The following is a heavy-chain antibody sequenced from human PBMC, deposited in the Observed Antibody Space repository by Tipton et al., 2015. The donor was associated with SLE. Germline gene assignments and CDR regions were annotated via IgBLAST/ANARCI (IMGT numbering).Heavy chain of an antibody. CDR3: ARDRDKYSSSWYYFDY. CDR2: IYTSGST. V-gene: IGHV4-61*02. Sequence: TLSLTCTVSGGSISSGSYYWSWIRQPAGKGLEWIGRIYTSGSTNYNPSLKSRVTISVDTSKNQFSLKLRSVTAADTAVYYCARDRDKYSSSWYYFDYWGQGTLVTVSS. J-gene: IGHJ4*02. CDR1: GGSISSGSYY. D-gene: IGHD6-13*01.